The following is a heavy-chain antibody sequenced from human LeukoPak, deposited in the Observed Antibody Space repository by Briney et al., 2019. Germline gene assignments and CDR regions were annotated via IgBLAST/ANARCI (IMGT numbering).Heavy chain of an antibody. CDR2: IIPILGIA. CDR3: AREGARIAAAGTRGWFDP. D-gene: IGHD6-13*01. J-gene: IGHJ5*02. Sequence: SVKVSFKASGGTFSSYAISWVRQAPGQGLEWMGRIIPILGIANYAQKFQGRVTITADKSTSTAYMELSSLRSEDTAVYYCAREGARIAAAGTRGWFDPWGQGTLVTVSS. CDR1: GGTFSSYA. V-gene: IGHV1-69*04.